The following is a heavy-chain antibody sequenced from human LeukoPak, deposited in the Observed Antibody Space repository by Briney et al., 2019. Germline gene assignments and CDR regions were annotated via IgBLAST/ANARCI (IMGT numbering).Heavy chain of an antibody. D-gene: IGHD3-22*01. V-gene: IGHV4-59*08. CDR1: GGSISSYH. CDR2: IYYSGST. Sequence: SETLSLTCTVSGGSISSYHGSWIRQPPGKGREGIGYIYYSGSTNYNPSLKSRVTISLDTYKNQFSLKVSSVTAADTAVYYCARHSSGYLSYFDYWGQGTLVPVSS. CDR3: ARHSSGYLSYFDY. J-gene: IGHJ4*02.